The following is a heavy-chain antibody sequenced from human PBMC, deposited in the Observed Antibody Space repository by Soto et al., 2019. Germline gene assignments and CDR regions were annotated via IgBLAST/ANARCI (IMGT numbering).Heavy chain of an antibody. Sequence: SETLSLTCTVSGGSISSGDYYWSWIRQPPGKGLEWIGYIYYSGSTYYNPSLKSRVTISVDTSKNQFSLKLSSVTAADTAVYYCARELRYPVYYYYGMDVWGQGTTVTVSS. CDR1: GGSISSGDYY. J-gene: IGHJ6*02. CDR2: IYYSGST. D-gene: IGHD1-20*01. CDR3: ARELRYPVYYYYGMDV. V-gene: IGHV4-30-4*01.